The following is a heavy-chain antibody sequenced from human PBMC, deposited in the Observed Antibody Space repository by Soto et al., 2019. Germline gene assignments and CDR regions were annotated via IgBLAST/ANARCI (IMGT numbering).Heavy chain of an antibody. Sequence: PGGSLRLSCAASGFTFSSYWMSWVRQAPGKGLEWVANIRQEGSEKFYVDSVKGRFTISRDNAKNSLYLQINSLRAEDTAVYYCARFYYDSSGYLPSPYYYYYGMDVWGQGTTVTVSS. D-gene: IGHD3-22*01. CDR3: ARFYYDSSGYLPSPYYYYYGMDV. CDR1: GFTFSSYW. V-gene: IGHV3-7*04. J-gene: IGHJ6*02. CDR2: IRQEGSEK.